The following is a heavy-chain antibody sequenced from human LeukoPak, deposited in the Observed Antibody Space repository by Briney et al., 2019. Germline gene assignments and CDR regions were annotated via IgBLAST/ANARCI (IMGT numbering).Heavy chain of an antibody. J-gene: IGHJ5*02. D-gene: IGHD6-13*01. CDR1: GFTFSSYD. V-gene: IGHV3-13*01. CDR2: IGTAGDT. Sequence: PGGSLRLSCAASGFTFSSYDMHWVRQATGKGLEWVSAIGTAGDTYYPGSVKGRFTISRDNSKNTLYLQMNSLRAEDTAVYYCAKSGPYSSSWYLGWFDPWGQGTLVTVSS. CDR3: AKSGPYSSSWYLGWFDP.